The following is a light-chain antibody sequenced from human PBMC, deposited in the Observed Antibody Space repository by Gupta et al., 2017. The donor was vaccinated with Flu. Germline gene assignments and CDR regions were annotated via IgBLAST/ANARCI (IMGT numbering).Light chain of an antibody. Sequence: EIVLTQSPGPMSLSPGERATLSCRASQNISSSYSAWYQQKPGQAPRLLIYGASNRASGIPDRFSGSGSRTDLTLTISRLEPEDFAVYYCQQYGPSPARTFGQGTKVEIK. CDR1: QNISSSY. CDR3: QQYGPSPART. J-gene: IGKJ1*01. V-gene: IGKV3-20*01. CDR2: GAS.